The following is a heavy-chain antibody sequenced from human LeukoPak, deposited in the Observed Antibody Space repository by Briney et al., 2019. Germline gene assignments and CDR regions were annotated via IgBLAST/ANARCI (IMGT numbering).Heavy chain of an antibody. CDR2: ISGSGGST. Sequence: PGGSLRLSCAASGFTFSSYAMSWVRQAPGKGLEWVSAISGSGGSTYYADSVKGRFTVSRDNSKNTLYLQMNSLRAEDTAVYYCAKDPDYDSSGYYVYWGQGTLVTVSS. CDR1: GFTFSSYA. J-gene: IGHJ4*02. D-gene: IGHD3-22*01. CDR3: AKDPDYDSSGYYVY. V-gene: IGHV3-23*01.